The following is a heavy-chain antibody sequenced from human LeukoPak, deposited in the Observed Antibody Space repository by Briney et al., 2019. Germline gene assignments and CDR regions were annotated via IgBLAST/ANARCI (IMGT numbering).Heavy chain of an antibody. D-gene: IGHD3-3*01. CDR3: ARGDYDFWSGNWRFDT. V-gene: IGHV4-59*01. J-gene: IGHJ4*02. CDR1: GGSFSGYY. CDR2: VYYNGNT. Sequence: SSETLSLTCAVYGGSFSGYYWSWIRQAPGRGPEYIGNVYYNGNTNYNPSLKSRGAISVAASKNQFSLKVDSVTTADTAVYYCARGDYDFWSGNWRFDTWGQGTLVPVSS.